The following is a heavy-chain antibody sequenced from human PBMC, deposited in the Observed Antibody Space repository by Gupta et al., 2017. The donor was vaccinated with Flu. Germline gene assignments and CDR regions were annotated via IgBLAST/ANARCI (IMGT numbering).Heavy chain of an antibody. CDR3: VRDGQQPAPYSFDY. CDR2: IWFDGSNK. J-gene: IGHJ4*02. V-gene: IGHV3-33*08. CDR1: GFIFRNNA. D-gene: IGHD6-13*01. Sequence: QVQLVESGGGVVQPGSSLRLSCTASGFIFRNNAIHWVRQAPGKGLEWVAQIWFDGSNKYYADSVKSRFSISRDNSKNTAYLQMNSLRVEDTAIYFCVRDGQQPAPYSFDYWGRGTLVTVTS.